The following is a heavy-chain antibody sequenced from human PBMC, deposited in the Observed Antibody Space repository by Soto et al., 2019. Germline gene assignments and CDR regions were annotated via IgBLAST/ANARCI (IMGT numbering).Heavy chain of an antibody. CDR2: IYYSGST. CDR3: ARVLTTMFRGPNTEHYYSYVMDV. D-gene: IGHD3-10*01. J-gene: IGHJ6*02. CDR1: GGSISSYY. V-gene: IGHV4-59*01. Sequence: SETLSLTCTVSGGSISSYYWSWIRQPPGKGLEWIGYIYYSGSTNYNPSLKSRVTISVDTSKNQFSLKLSSVTAADTAVYYCARVLTTMFRGPNTEHYYSYVMDVWGQGPRSPSP.